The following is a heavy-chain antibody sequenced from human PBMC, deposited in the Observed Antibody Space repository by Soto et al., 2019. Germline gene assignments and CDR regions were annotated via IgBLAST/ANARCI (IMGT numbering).Heavy chain of an antibody. CDR3: ARGVYSSIDY. CDR1: EFTFSSYS. Sequence: GGSLRLSCAASEFTFSSYSMNWVRQAPGKGLEWVSYISSSSSTIYYADSVKGRFTISRDNAKNSLYLQMNSLRAEDTAVYYCARGVYSSIDYWGQGTLVTVSS. D-gene: IGHD6-13*01. J-gene: IGHJ4*02. V-gene: IGHV3-48*01. CDR2: ISSSSSTI.